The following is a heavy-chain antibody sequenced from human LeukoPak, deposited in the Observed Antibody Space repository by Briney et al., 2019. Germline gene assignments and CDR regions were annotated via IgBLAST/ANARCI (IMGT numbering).Heavy chain of an antibody. CDR2: ISGSGGST. D-gene: IGHD5-18*01. J-gene: IGHJ4*02. Sequence: QPGGSLRLSCAASGFTFSNYAMSWVRQAPGKGLEWVSGISGSGGSTYYADSVKGRFTISRGNSKNTLYLQMNSLRAEDTAVYYCARDTWLQLWLPDYWGQGTLVTVSS. CDR1: GFTFSNYA. V-gene: IGHV3-23*01. CDR3: ARDTWLQLWLPDY.